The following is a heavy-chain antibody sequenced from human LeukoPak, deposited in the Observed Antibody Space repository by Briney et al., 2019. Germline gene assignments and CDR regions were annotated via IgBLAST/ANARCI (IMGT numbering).Heavy chain of an antibody. V-gene: IGHV4-59*01. CDR3: AREDPQTTVPEGMDV. CDR1: GGSISTYY. J-gene: IGHJ6*02. CDR2: IYYTGTT. D-gene: IGHD4-17*01. Sequence: SETLSLTCSVSGGSISTYYWSWIRQLPGKGLEWIGYIYYTGTTNYNPSLRSRVTISVDTSRNQFSLRLSSVTAADTAVHYCAREDPQTTVPEGMDVWGHGTTVIVSS.